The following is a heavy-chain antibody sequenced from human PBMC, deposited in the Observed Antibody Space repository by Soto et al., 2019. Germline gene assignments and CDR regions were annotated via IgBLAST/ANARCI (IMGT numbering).Heavy chain of an antibody. CDR1: GYSFARYG. CDR2: ISGFNGKT. D-gene: IGHD3-9*01. Sequence: ASVKVSCKTSGYSFARYGVSWVRQAPGQGLEWLGWISGFNGKTEYSQTLRDRVTLTTDTYTGTAYLELRRLKSDDTAIYYCASDRNYFGPAGATWFHLWGQGTLVTVS. CDR3: ASDRNYFGPAGATWFHL. V-gene: IGHV1-18*01. J-gene: IGHJ5*02.